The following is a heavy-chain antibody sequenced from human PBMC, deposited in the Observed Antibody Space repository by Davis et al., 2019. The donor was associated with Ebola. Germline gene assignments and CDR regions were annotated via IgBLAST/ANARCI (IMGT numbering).Heavy chain of an antibody. CDR3: ARSAFLEWLFYYGMDV. J-gene: IGHJ6*02. Sequence: GESLKISCAASGFTFSSYGMHWVRQAPGKGLEWVAVIWYDGSNKYYADSVKGRFTISRDNSKNTLYLQMNSLRAEDTAVYYCARSAFLEWLFYYGMDVWGQGTTVTVSS. V-gene: IGHV3-33*01. CDR2: IWYDGSNK. D-gene: IGHD3-3*02. CDR1: GFTFSSYG.